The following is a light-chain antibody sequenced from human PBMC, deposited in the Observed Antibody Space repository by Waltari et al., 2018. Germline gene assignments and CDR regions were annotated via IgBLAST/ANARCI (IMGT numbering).Light chain of an antibody. J-gene: IGKJ1*01. V-gene: IGKV1-5*03. CDR1: QSITDL. Sequence: DIQMTQSPSTLSASVGDRVTITCRASQSITDLLAWYQQKPGKAPSLLIYKASGLESGVPSRFSACGSGTEFTLTISSLQLDDFATYYCHQYNSYPWTFGQGTKVEIK. CDR3: HQYNSYPWT. CDR2: KAS.